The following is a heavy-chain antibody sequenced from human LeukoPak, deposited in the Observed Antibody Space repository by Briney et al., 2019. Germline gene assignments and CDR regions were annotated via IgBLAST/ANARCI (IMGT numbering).Heavy chain of an antibody. V-gene: IGHV4-34*01. CDR2: INHSGST. D-gene: IGHD2-2*01. CDR1: GGSFSGYY. Sequence: PSETLSLTCAVYGGSFSGYYWSWIRQPPGKRLEWIGEINHSGSTNYNPSLKSRVTISVDTSKNQFSLKLSSVTAADTAVYYCYCSSTSCYSNWFDPWGQGTLVTVSS. J-gene: IGHJ5*02. CDR3: YCSSTSCYSNWFDP.